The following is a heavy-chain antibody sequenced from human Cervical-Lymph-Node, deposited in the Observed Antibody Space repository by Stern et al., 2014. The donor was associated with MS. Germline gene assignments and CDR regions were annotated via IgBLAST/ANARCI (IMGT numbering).Heavy chain of an antibody. D-gene: IGHD2-2*01. CDR3: ARSQDIVVVSAATVEGYYYFGMDV. V-gene: IGHV4-39*01. CDR2: VDYDGST. CDR1: GGSMKSRSYY. J-gene: IGHJ6*02. Sequence: QVQLVESGPGLVKPSGTLSLTCTISGGSMKSRSYYWVWIRQPPGKGLEWIGSVDYDGSTYYNPSLTSRVTISDDTSTSPFSLQLSSATAADTAVYYCARSQDIVVVSAATVEGYYYFGMDVWGQGTTVTVSS.